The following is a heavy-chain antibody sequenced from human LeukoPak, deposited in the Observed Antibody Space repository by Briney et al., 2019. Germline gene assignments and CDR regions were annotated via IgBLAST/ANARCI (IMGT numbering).Heavy chain of an antibody. CDR1: GLTFDEYG. D-gene: IGHD4-17*01. Sequence: GGSLILSCVGSGLTFDEYGMHWVRQAPGKVLEWVSGISWNSADIGYADSVRGRFTISRDNPTDSLYLQMNSLRAEDTALYYCTKVRFVHGDYRPFDHWGQGTLVTVSS. CDR3: TKVRFVHGDYRPFDH. CDR2: ISWNSADI. J-gene: IGHJ4*02. V-gene: IGHV3-9*01.